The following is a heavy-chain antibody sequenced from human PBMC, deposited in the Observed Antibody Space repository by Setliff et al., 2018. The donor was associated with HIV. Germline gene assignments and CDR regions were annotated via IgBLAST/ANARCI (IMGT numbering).Heavy chain of an antibody. CDR2: INSNNGGT. Sequence: ASVKVSCKTSGYTFTAYYIHWVRQAPGQGLEWMGWINSNNGGTKYAQNFQGRVTMTRDTSISTAYMELSSLRSDDTAVYYCARDRLPKWGSHYTYWGQGTMVTVSS. D-gene: IGHD3-3*01. V-gene: IGHV1-2*02. CDR3: ARDRLPKWGSHYTY. J-gene: IGHJ4*02. CDR1: GYTFTAYY.